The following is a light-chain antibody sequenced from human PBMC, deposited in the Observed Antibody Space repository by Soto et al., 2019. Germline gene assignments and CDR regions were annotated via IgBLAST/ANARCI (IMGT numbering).Light chain of an antibody. CDR1: TSNIGAGYD. CDR2: VNS. V-gene: IGLV1-40*01. Sequence: QSLLTQPPSVSGAPGQRVTISCTGSTSNIGAGYDVHWYQQLPGTAPKLLIYVNSNRPSGVSDRFSGSKSGTSASLAITGLQAADEADYYCQSYDRSLNGYVFGTGTKLTVL. CDR3: QSYDRSLNGYV. J-gene: IGLJ1*01.